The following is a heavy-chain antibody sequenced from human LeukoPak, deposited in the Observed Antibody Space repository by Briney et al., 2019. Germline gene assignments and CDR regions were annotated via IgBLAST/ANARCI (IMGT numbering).Heavy chain of an antibody. CDR2: IYPGDSDT. Sequence: GESLKISCKGSGYSFTSYWIGWVRQMPGKGLEWMGIIYPGDSDTRYSPSFQGQVTISADKSISTAYLQWSSLKASDTAMYYCARVGAYAGSGSYYYYYGMDVWGKGTTVTVSS. CDR1: GYSFTSYW. CDR3: ARVGAYAGSGSYYYYYGMDV. V-gene: IGHV5-51*01. D-gene: IGHD3-10*01. J-gene: IGHJ6*04.